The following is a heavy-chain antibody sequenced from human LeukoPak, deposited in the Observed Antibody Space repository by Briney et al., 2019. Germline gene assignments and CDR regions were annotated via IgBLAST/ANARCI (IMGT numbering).Heavy chain of an antibody. CDR2: ISGSGGST. Sequence: GGSLRLSCAASGFTFSSYAMSWVRQAPEKGLEWVSGISGSGGSTYYADSVKGRFTISRDNSKNTLHLQMNSLRAEDTAVYYCAKRSSSGWYGFFDYWGQGTLVTVSS. D-gene: IGHD6-19*01. J-gene: IGHJ4*02. CDR1: GFTFSSYA. CDR3: AKRSSSGWYGFFDY. V-gene: IGHV3-23*01.